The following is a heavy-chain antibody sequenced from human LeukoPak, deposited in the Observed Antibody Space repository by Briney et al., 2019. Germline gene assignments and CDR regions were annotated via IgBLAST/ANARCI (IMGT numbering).Heavy chain of an antibody. CDR1: RFTFSTYA. D-gene: IGHD3-22*01. Sequence: GGSLRLSCAASRFTFSTYAMGWVRHAPGKGLEWVSGINWNGGSTGYADSVKGRFTISRDNAKNSLYLQMNSLRAEDTALYYCARGSEYYYDSSGYYRPFDYWGQGTLVTVSS. J-gene: IGHJ4*02. V-gene: IGHV3-20*04. CDR3: ARGSEYYYDSSGYYRPFDY. CDR2: INWNGGST.